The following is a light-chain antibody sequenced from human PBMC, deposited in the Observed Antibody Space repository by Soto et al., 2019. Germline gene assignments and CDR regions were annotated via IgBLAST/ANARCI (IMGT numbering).Light chain of an antibody. J-gene: IGKJ4*01. CDR2: GAS. CDR3: QKYNSAVDT. CDR1: QSLSSSY. Sequence: ENVLTQSPGTLSLSPGERATLSCRASQSLSSSYLAWYQQKPGQAPRLLIYGASSRATGIPDRFSGSGSGTDFTLTISSLQPEDVATYYCQKYNSAVDTFGGGTKVDIK. V-gene: IGKV3-20*01.